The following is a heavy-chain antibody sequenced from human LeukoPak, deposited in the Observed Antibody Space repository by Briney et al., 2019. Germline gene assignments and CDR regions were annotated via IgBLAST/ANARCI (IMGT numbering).Heavy chain of an antibody. CDR3: ARYYASGVDFDY. V-gene: IGHV1-2*06. CDR2: INPNSGGT. CDR1: GYTFTGYY. J-gene: IGHJ4*02. D-gene: IGHD3-10*01. Sequence: GASVKVSCKASGYTFTGYYMHRVRQAPGQGLEWMGRINPNSGGTNYAQKFQGRVTMTRDTSISTAYMELSRLRSDDTAVYFCARYYASGVDFDYWGQGTLVTVSS.